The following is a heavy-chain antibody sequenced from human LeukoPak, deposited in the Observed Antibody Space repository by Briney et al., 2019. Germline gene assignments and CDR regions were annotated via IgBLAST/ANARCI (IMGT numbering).Heavy chain of an antibody. CDR2: ISSGSDSSAADYI. CDR1: GFNFKTYS. CDR3: ATWDGDDKDY. V-gene: IGHV3-21*01. D-gene: IGHD2-21*02. Sequence: GGSLRLSCVASGFNFKTYSMNWVRQAPGGGLEWISFISSGSDSSAADYIYYADSVKGRFTISRDSATNSLFLQMSSLRVEDTAVYYCATWDGDDKDYWGQGTLVIVSS. J-gene: IGHJ4*02.